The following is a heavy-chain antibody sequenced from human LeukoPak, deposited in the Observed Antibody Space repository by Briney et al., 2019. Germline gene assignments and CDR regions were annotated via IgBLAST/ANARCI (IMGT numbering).Heavy chain of an antibody. J-gene: IGHJ4*02. CDR3: ARAKAGYLNDY. CDR2: IYYSGST. CDR1: GGSISSYY. D-gene: IGHD2-21*01. V-gene: IGHV4-59*01. Sequence: PSETLSLTCTVSGGSISSYYWSWIRQPPGKGLEWIGYIYYSGSTNYNPSLKSRVTISVDTSKNQFSLKLSSVTAADTAVYYCARAKAGYLNDYWGQGTLVTVSS.